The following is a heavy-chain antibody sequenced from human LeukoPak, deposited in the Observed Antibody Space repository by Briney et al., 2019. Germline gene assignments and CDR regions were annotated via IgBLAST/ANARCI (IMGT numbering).Heavy chain of an antibody. V-gene: IGHV4-59*01. D-gene: IGHD2-21*01. J-gene: IGHJ3*02. CDR2: IYYSGSP. CDR3: ASLCGGDCYLAQDAFDI. Sequence: PAETLSLTCTVSGGSISRYYWSWIRQPPGKGLEWIGYIYYSGSPNYNPSLKSRVTISVDMAKNQFSLKMSSVTAADTAVYYCASLCGGDCYLAQDAFDIWGQGTMVTVSS. CDR1: GGSISRYY.